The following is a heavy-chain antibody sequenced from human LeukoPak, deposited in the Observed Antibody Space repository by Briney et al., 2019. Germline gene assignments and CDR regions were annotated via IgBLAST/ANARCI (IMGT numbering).Heavy chain of an antibody. D-gene: IGHD3-3*01. V-gene: IGHV1-18*01. J-gene: IGHJ2*01. CDR2: ISAYNGNT. CDR1: GYTFTSYG. Sequence: ASVKVSCKASGYTFTSYGISWVRQAPGQGLEWMGWISAYNGNTNYAQKFQGRVTMTTDTSTSTAYMGLRSLRSDDTAVYYCARIYDFWSGYPYWYFDLWGRGTLVTVSS. CDR3: ARIYDFWSGYPYWYFDL.